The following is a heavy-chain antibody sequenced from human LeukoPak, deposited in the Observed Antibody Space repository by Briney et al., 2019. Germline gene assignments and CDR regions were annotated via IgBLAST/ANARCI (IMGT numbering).Heavy chain of an antibody. CDR1: GFTISSYA. CDR3: ARGVIVGDV. CDR2: ISRTTSFK. Sequence: GGSLRLSCAASGFTISSYAMHLVRQASGKGLEWVSSISRTTSFKYYADSMKGRFTISRDNVKNSLYLQMNSLRAEDTAVYYCARGVIVGDVWGQGTTVTVSS. V-gene: IGHV3-21*01. J-gene: IGHJ6*02. D-gene: IGHD1-26*01.